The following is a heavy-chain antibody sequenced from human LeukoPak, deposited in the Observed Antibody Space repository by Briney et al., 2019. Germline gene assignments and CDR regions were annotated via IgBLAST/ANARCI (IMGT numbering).Heavy chain of an antibody. V-gene: IGHV4-61*02. CDR1: GGSISSGSYY. D-gene: IGHD3-3*01. Sequence: PSETLSLTCTVSGGSISSGSYYWSWIRQPAGKGLEWNGRIYTSGSTNYNPSLKSRVTISVDTSKNQFSLKLSSVTAADTAVYYCARERFVYGMDVRGQGTTVTVSS. CDR2: IYTSGST. CDR3: ARERFVYGMDV. J-gene: IGHJ6*02.